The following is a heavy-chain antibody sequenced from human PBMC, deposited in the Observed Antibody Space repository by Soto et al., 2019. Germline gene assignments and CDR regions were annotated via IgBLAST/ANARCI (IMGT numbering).Heavy chain of an antibody. CDR1: GFTFSSYG. J-gene: IGHJ3*02. V-gene: IGHV3-30*18. CDR3: AKDPYDILTGHDAFDI. Sequence: ESGGGVVQPGRSLRLSCAASGFTFSSYGMHWVRQAPGKGLEWVAVISYDGSNKYYADSVKGRFTISRDNSKNTLYLQMNSLRAEDTAVYYCAKDPYDILTGHDAFDIWGQGTMVTVSS. D-gene: IGHD3-9*01. CDR2: ISYDGSNK.